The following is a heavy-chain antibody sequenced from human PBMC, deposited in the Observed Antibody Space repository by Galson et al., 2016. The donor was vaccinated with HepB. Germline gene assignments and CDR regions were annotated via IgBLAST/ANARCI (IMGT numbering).Heavy chain of an antibody. V-gene: IGHV3-23*01. Sequence: SLRLSCAVSGFTFSNYGMSWVRQAPGQGLEWVSSISPGGSTYTDSVKGRFTISRDNSRNTLYLEMNGLRAEDTAVYYCAKRGGLKYYFDCWGQGTLVTVSS. CDR1: GFTFSNYG. D-gene: IGHD2-15*01. CDR2: ISPGGST. CDR3: AKRGGLKYYFDC. J-gene: IGHJ4*02.